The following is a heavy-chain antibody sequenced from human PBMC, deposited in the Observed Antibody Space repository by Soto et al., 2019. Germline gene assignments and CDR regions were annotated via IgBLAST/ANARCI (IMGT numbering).Heavy chain of an antibody. Sequence: PGGSLRLSCAASGFTFSSYGMHWVRQAPGKGLEWVAVIWYDGSNKYYADSVKGRFTISRDNSKNTLYLQMNSLRAEDTAVYYCARDSYYDSSGYYRPLDYWGQGTLVTVS. V-gene: IGHV3-33*01. D-gene: IGHD3-22*01. J-gene: IGHJ4*02. CDR1: GFTFSSYG. CDR3: ARDSYYDSSGYYRPLDY. CDR2: IWYDGSNK.